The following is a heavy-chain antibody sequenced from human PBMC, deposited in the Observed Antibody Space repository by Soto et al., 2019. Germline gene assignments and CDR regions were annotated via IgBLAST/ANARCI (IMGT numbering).Heavy chain of an antibody. CDR3: ARRYCSSTSCPDFDY. Sequence: SETLSLTCAVYGGSFSGYYWSWIRQPPGKGLEWIGEINHSGSTNYNPSLKSRVTISVDTSKNQFSLKLSSVTAADTAVYYCARRYCSSTSCPDFDYWGQGTLVTVSS. V-gene: IGHV4-34*01. CDR1: GGSFSGYY. CDR2: INHSGST. J-gene: IGHJ4*02. D-gene: IGHD2-2*01.